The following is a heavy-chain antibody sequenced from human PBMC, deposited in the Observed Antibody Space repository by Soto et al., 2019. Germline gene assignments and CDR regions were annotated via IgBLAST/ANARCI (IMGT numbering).Heavy chain of an antibody. Sequence: QVQLVQSGAEVKKPGASVKVSCKASGYTFTSYAMHWVRQAPGQRLEWMGWINAGNGNTKYSQKFQGRVTITRDTSASPAYMELSSLRSADTAVYYCARASSGFVTDYWGQGTLVTVSS. CDR1: GYTFTSYA. CDR2: INAGNGNT. CDR3: ARASSGFVTDY. V-gene: IGHV1-3*01. J-gene: IGHJ4*02. D-gene: IGHD6-13*01.